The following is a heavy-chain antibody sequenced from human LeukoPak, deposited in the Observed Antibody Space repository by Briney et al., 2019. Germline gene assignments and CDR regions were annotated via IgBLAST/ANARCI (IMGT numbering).Heavy chain of an antibody. CDR2: IWYEGSNK. CDR1: GFTFSDYY. V-gene: IGHV3-33*06. D-gene: IGHD1-26*01. J-gene: IGHJ4*02. Sequence: GGSLRLSCAASGFTFSDYYMNWIRQAPGKGLEWVAVIWYEGSNKYYADSVKGRFTISRDNSKNTLYLQMNSLRAEDTAVYYCAKDNSGSFDYWGQGTLVTVSS. CDR3: AKDNSGSFDY.